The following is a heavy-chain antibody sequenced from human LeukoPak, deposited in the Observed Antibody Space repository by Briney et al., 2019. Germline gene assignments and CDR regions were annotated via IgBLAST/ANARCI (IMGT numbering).Heavy chain of an antibody. CDR1: GFIFSTYG. D-gene: IGHD5-12*01. CDR2: IWYDGSNK. V-gene: IGHV3-33*01. Sequence: GGSLRLSCAASGFIFSTYGMHWVRRAPGKGLEWVAVIWYDGSNKNYADSVKGRFTISRDNSKNTLFLQMNSLRAEDTAVYYCAGNGLKDIGFDFWGQGSLVTVSS. CDR3: AGNGLKDIGFDF. J-gene: IGHJ4*02.